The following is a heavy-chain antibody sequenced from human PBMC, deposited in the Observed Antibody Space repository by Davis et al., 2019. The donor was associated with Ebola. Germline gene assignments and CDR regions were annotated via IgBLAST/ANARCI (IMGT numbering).Heavy chain of an antibody. Sequence: PGGSLRLSCVASGFTFRTYAMSWVRQPPGKGLEWVSAVNENADRTYYADSVKGRFAISRDNSQNTLSLQMNSLTAEDTAVYYCVKEGGFCISDTCPRRMDVWGQGTTVTVSS. J-gene: IGHJ6*02. D-gene: IGHD3-3*01. CDR3: VKEGGFCISDTCPRRMDV. CDR2: VNENADRT. V-gene: IGHV3-23*01. CDR1: GFTFRTYA.